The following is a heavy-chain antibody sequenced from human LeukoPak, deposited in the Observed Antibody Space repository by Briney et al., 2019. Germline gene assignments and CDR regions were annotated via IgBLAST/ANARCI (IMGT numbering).Heavy chain of an antibody. J-gene: IGHJ4*02. CDR3: ARHRAHYYDSSGYDY. V-gene: IGHV4-34*01. Sequence: SETLSLTCAVYGGSFSGYYWSWIRQPPGKGLEWIGEINHSGSTNYNPSLKSRVTISVDTSKNQFSLKLSSVTAADTAVYYCARHRAHYYDSSGYDYWGQGTLVTVSS. CDR2: INHSGST. D-gene: IGHD3-22*01. CDR1: GGSFSGYY.